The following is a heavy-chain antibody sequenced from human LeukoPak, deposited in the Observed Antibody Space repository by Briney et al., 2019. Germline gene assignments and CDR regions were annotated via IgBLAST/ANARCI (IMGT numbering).Heavy chain of an antibody. CDR3: VREPYFDSSGEP. V-gene: IGHV3-30*04. J-gene: IGHJ5*02. Sequence: PGRSLRLSCAASRFTFSNYAMHWVRQAPGKGLEWVAVISYDGSDKFYADSVKGRFTVSRDNSNNTLYLQMNSLRLEDTAVYHRVREPYFDSSGEPWGQGTLVTVSS. CDR1: RFTFSNYA. CDR2: ISYDGSDK. D-gene: IGHD3-22*01.